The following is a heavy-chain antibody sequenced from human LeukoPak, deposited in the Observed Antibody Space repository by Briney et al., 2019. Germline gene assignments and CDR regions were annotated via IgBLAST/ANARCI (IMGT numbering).Heavy chain of an antibody. D-gene: IGHD1/OR15-1a*01. CDR3: LVTTRSRGFDY. V-gene: IGHV3-48*03. CDR1: GFDLCHYE. J-gene: IGHJ4*02. Sequence: GGSLRLSCAASGFDLCHYEVNWVRQAPGKGLEWIAHISVRAATIYYGDSVEGRFTISRDNPKNSVYLQMSSLRAEDTAVYYCLVTTRSRGFDYWGQGTLVTVSS. CDR2: ISVRAATI.